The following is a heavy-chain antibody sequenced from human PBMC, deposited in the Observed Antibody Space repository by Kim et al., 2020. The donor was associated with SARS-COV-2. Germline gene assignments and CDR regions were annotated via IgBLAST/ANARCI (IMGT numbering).Heavy chain of an antibody. Sequence: GGSLRLSCAASGFTFSSYAMSWVRQAPGKGLEWVSAISGSGGSTYYADSVKGRFTISRDNSKNTLYLQMNSLRAEDTAVYYCAKGGSSSWYWNQGRLFDYWGQGTLVTVSS. D-gene: IGHD6-13*01. CDR1: GFTFSSYA. V-gene: IGHV3-23*01. J-gene: IGHJ4*02. CDR2: ISGSGGST. CDR3: AKGGSSSWYWNQGRLFDY.